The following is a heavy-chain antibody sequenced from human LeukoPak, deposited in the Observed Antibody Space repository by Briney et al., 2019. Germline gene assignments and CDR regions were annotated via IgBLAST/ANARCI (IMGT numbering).Heavy chain of an antibody. CDR3: ARGDGYGYNWFDS. D-gene: IGHD5-24*01. CDR1: GGTFSNYA. J-gene: IGHJ5*01. V-gene: IGHV1-69*05. Sequence: SVKVSCKAFGGTFSNYAITWVRQAPGQGLEWMGRIIPIFGTANYAQKFQGRVTITTDESTSTDYMGLSSLRSEDTAVYYCARGDGYGYNWFDSWGQGTLVTVSS. CDR2: IIPIFGTA.